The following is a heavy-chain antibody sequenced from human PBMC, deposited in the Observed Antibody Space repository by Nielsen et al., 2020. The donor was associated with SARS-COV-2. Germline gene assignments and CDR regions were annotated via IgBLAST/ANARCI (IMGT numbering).Heavy chain of an antibody. Sequence: GESLKISCTASGFSFGDYSMTWVRQAPGKGLEWVGLIWSKAYGGTTEYAASVKGRFTISRDDSKNTAYLQMSSLRVEDTAVYYCVKWVQLDLGYYYHGMDVWGQGTTVTVSS. CDR2: IWSKAYGGTT. J-gene: IGHJ6*02. CDR3: VKWVQLDLGYYYHGMDV. CDR1: GFSFGDYS. D-gene: IGHD6-6*01. V-gene: IGHV3-49*04.